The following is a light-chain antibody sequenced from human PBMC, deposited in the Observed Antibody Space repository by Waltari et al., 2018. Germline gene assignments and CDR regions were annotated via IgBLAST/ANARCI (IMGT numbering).Light chain of an antibody. V-gene: IGKV1-27*01. CDR2: AAS. CDR1: QGISNH. J-gene: IGKJ1*01. CDR3: QTYYSAPRT. Sequence: DIQMTQSPSSLSAFVGDRVTITCRASQGISNHLSWYQQKPGKVPQVLIYAASTLQSGVPSRVSGRGSGTDFTLTINSLQPEDVATYFCQTYYSAPRTFGQGTKVELK.